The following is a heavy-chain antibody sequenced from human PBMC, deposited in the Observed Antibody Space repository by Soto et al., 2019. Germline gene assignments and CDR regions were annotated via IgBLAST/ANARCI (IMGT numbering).Heavy chain of an antibody. J-gene: IGHJ6*02. V-gene: IGHV3-30-3*01. CDR2: ISYDGSNK. D-gene: IGHD3-22*01. Sequence: GGSLRLSCAASGFTFSSYAMHWVRQAPGKGLEWVAVISYDGSNKYYADSVKGRFTISRDNSKNTLYLQMNSLRAEDTAVYYCARGRRHYYDSSGYYSGSAPASYYYYGMDVWGQGTTVTVSS. CDR3: ARGRRHYYDSSGYYSGSAPASYYYYGMDV. CDR1: GFTFSSYA.